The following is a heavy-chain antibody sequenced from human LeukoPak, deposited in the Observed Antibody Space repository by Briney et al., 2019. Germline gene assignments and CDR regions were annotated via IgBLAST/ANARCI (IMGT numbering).Heavy chain of an antibody. CDR1: GCRFTSYW. J-gene: IGHJ3*02. CDR3: ARREMAMVPALAFDI. Sequence: GEALEISFKGSGCRFTSYWISWGRQMPGKGVGGMGRIDPSDSYTNYSPSFQGHVTISADKSICTAYLQWSSLKASDTAMYYCARREMAMVPALAFDIWGQGTMVTVSS. V-gene: IGHV5-10-1*01. CDR2: IDPSDSYT. D-gene: IGHD5-24*01.